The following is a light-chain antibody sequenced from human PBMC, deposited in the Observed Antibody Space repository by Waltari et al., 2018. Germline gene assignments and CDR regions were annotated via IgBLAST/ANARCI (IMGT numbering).Light chain of an antibody. CDR2: KAS. CDR3: QQYETFPVT. J-gene: IGKJ1*01. CDR1: QSVNRW. V-gene: IGKV1-5*03. Sequence: IQTTPSPSTLAPSLSDRVSITCPASQSVNRWLAWYHQKPGKAPKLLISKASALQNGVAPRFSGGGSGTEFTLTISNLEPDDSSTYYCQQYETFPVTFGHGTKVEIK.